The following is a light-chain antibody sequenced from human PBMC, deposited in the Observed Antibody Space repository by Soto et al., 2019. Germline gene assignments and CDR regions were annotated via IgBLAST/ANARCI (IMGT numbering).Light chain of an antibody. CDR3: QPYNTYPLT. V-gene: IGKV1-5*03. CDR1: QSISTW. J-gene: IGKJ4*01. Sequence: DIQMTQSPSTLSASVGDRVTITCRASQSISTWLAWYQQKPGKAPKLLIYKASSLEGGVPSRFSGSGSGTEFNLTVSSLQPDDFATYYCQPYNTYPLTFGGGTTVEIK. CDR2: KAS.